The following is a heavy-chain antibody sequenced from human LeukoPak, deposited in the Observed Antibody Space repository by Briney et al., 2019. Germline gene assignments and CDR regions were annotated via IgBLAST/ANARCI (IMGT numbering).Heavy chain of an antibody. J-gene: IGHJ4*02. D-gene: IGHD2-2*01. V-gene: IGHV4-34*12. Sequence: PSETLSLTCAVYGGSFSGYDWSWIRRPPGKGREWIGQIFHSGSTSYSPSLKSRVTISMDKSKNQISLRLTSATAADTAVYYCARSPTKRVPEDYWGQGTLVTVSS. CDR2: IFHSGST. CDR3: ARSPTKRVPEDY. CDR1: GGSFSGYD.